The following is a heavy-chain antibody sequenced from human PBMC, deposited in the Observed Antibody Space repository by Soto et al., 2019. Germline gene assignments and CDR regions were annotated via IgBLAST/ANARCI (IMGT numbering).Heavy chain of an antibody. J-gene: IGHJ3*02. CDR2: IFYSGST. Sequence: QVQLQESGPGLVKPSETLSLTCTVSGGSISSYYWSWIRQPPGKGLECIGYIFYSGSTNYNPSLKSRGTISVDTSKNQFSLKLSSVTAADTAVYYCARAYGLGAFDIWGQGTMVTVSS. CDR1: GGSISSYY. V-gene: IGHV4-59*08. CDR3: ARAYGLGAFDI. D-gene: IGHD3-10*01.